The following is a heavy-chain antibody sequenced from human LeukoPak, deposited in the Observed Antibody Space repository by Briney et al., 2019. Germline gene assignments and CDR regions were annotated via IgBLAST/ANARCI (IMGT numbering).Heavy chain of an antibody. V-gene: IGHV3-74*01. J-gene: IGHJ4*02. Sequence: GGSLRLSCGASGFTFSSYWMHWVRQAPGKGLVWVSRINNDGSSTSYADSVQGRFTISRDNAKNTLYLQMNSLRAEDTAFYYCATETITMIRGQPFHYWGPGTLVTVSS. CDR1: GFTFSSYW. CDR2: INNDGSST. CDR3: ATETITMIRGQPFHY. D-gene: IGHD3-10*01.